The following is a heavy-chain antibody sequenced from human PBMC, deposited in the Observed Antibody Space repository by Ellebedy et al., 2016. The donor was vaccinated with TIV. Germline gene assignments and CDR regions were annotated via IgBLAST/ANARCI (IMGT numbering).Heavy chain of an antibody. D-gene: IGHD3-16*01. J-gene: IGHJ3*02. V-gene: IGHV5-51*01. Sequence: PGGSLRLSCKGFGYTFTNYWIVWVRQMPGNGLEWMGVIPPADSHIRSSPSFQGPVTISAHKSISPAYLQWSSLTASDSAMYYCARQSQGGGESGVFDIWGQGTLLTVSS. CDR2: IPPADSHI. CDR3: ARQSQGGGESGVFDI. CDR1: GYTFTNYW.